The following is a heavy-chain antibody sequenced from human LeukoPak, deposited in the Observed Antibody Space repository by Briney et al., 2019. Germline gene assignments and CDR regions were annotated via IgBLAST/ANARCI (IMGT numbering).Heavy chain of an antibody. CDR1: GYTFTSYG. CDR3: ASHPGADYSKGWFDP. CDR2: ISAYNGNT. J-gene: IGHJ5*02. Sequence: ASVKVSCKASGYTFTSYGISWVRQAPGQGLEWMGWISAYNGNTNYAQKLQGRVTMTTVTSTSTAYMELRSLRSDDTAVYYCASHPGADYSKGWFDPWGQGTLVTVSS. V-gene: IGHV1-18*01. D-gene: IGHD4-11*01.